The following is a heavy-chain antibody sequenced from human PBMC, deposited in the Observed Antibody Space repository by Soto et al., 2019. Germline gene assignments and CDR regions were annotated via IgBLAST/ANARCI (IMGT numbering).Heavy chain of an antibody. Sequence: DVQLVESGGGLVKPGGSLRLSCEVSGFSFSISAMNWVRQAPGKGLEWVSSINSGSTSVRYADSVKGRFTILRDNANNSLSLHMNSLRVEDTAVYYCARGGGSLNYWGQGTLVTVSS. J-gene: IGHJ4*02. CDR3: ARGGGSLNY. CDR2: INSGSTSV. V-gene: IGHV3-21*02. D-gene: IGHD1-26*01. CDR1: GFSFSISA.